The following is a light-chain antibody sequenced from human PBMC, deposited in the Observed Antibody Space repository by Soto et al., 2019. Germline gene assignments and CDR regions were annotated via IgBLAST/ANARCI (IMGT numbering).Light chain of an antibody. V-gene: IGKV3D-15*01. CDR2: GAS. Sequence: EIVMTQSPATLSVSPGERATLSCRASQSVNIYLAWYQQKPGQAPRLLIFGASSRATGIPARFSGSGSGTELNLTISSLQSEDFAVYFCQQYDDWLRLTFGGGTKV. CDR1: QSVNIY. CDR3: QQYDDWLRLT. J-gene: IGKJ4*01.